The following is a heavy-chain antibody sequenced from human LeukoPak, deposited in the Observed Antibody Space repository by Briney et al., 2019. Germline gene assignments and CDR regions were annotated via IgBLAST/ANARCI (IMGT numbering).Heavy chain of an antibody. D-gene: IGHD4-23*01. V-gene: IGHV3-21*01. CDR1: GFTFSSYS. CDR2: ISSSSNNI. Sequence: PGGSLRLSCAASGFTFSSYSMDWVRQAPGKGLEWVSSISSSSNNIYCADSEKGRFTISRDNGKNSLYLLMNSLRAEDTAVYYCVYGGGYFQHWGQGTLVTVSS. CDR3: VYGGGYFQH. J-gene: IGHJ1*01.